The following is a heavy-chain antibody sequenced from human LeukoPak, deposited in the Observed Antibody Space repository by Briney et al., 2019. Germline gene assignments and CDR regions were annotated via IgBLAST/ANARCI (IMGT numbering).Heavy chain of an antibody. CDR3: ARLYCSGGRCPVDY. CDR1: GGAISSSSNY. CDR2: IYYSGGT. V-gene: IGHV4-39*01. Sequence: SETLSLTCTVSGGAISSSSNYWGWIRQPPGKGLEWIGSIYYSGGTFYNPSLNSRVTISVDTSKNQFSLKLSSVTAAETAVYYCARLYCSGGRCPVDYWGQGTLVTVSS. D-gene: IGHD2-15*01. J-gene: IGHJ4*02.